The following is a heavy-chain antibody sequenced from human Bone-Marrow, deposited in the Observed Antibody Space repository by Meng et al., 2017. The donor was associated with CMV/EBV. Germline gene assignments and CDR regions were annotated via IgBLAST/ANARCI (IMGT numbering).Heavy chain of an antibody. CDR1: GFTFSSYE. V-gene: IGHV3-48*03. Sequence: GGSLRLSCAASGFTFSSYEMNWVRQAPGKGLEWVSYISSSGSTIYYADSVKGRFTISRDNAKNSLYLQMNSLRAEDTAVYYCARTGPVGATFGYWGQGTLVTVSS. CDR2: ISSSGSTI. D-gene: IGHD1-26*01. J-gene: IGHJ4*02. CDR3: ARTGPVGATFGY.